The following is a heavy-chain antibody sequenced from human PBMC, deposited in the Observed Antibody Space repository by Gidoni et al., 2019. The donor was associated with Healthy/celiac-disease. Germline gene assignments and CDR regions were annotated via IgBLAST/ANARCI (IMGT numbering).Heavy chain of an antibody. CDR1: GGSISSSSYY. Sequence: QLQLQESGPGLVKPSETLSLTCTVSGGSISSSSYYWGWFRQPPGKGLEWIGSIYYSGSTYYNPSLKSRVTISVDTSKNQFSLKLSSVTAADTAVYYCWNSGGGRFDYWGQGTLVTVSS. D-gene: IGHD6-19*01. CDR2: IYYSGST. J-gene: IGHJ4*02. V-gene: IGHV4-39*01. CDR3: WNSGGGRFDY.